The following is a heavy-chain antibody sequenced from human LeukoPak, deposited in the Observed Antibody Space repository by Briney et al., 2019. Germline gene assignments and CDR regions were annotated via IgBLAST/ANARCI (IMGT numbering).Heavy chain of an antibody. J-gene: IGHJ4*02. CDR3: ARSPYYDILTGYYYGPGPYYFDY. CDR2: ISSNGGST. Sequence: PGGSLRLSCAASGFTFSSYAMHWVRQAPGKGLEYVSAISSNGGSTYYANSVKGRFTISRDNAKNSLYLQMNSLRAEDTAVYYCARSPYYDILTGYYYGPGPYYFDYWGQGTLVTVSS. CDR1: GFTFSSYA. V-gene: IGHV3-64*04. D-gene: IGHD3-9*01.